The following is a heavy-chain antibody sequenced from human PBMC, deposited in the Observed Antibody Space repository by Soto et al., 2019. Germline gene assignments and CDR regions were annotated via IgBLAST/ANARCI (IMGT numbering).Heavy chain of an antibody. CDR2: IIPIFGTA. Sequence: GASVKVSCKASGGTFGSYAISWVRQAPGQGLEWMGGIIPIFGTANYAQKFQGRVTITADESTSTAYMELSSLRSEDTAVYYCARGGKHCSSTSCYRDYYYYGMDVWGQGTTVTVSS. CDR3: ARGGKHCSSTSCYRDYYYYGMDV. J-gene: IGHJ6*02. CDR1: GGTFGSYA. D-gene: IGHD2-2*01. V-gene: IGHV1-69*13.